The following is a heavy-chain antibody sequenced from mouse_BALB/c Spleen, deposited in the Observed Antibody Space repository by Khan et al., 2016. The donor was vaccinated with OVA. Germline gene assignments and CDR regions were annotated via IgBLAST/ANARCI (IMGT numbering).Heavy chain of an antibody. CDR3: ARLLINFDY. V-gene: IGHV1S81*02. CDR2: INPSNGRT. CDR1: GYTLTSYW. Sequence: QVQLQQPGAELVNPGASVNLSCKASGYTLTSYWMHWVKQRPGQGLEWIGEINPSNGRTNYNEKFKSKATVTVDKSSSTAYMQLSSPTSEDSAVYYCARLLINFDYWGQGTTLTVSS. J-gene: IGHJ2*01. D-gene: IGHD2-1*01.